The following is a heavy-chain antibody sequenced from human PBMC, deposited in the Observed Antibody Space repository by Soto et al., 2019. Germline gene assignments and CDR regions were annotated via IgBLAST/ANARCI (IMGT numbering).Heavy chain of an antibody. Sequence: GGSLRLSCAASGFTFSSYSMNWVRQAPGKGLEWVSSISSSSSYIYYADSVKGRFTISRDNAKNSLYLQMNSLRAEDTAVYYCARDSGYDSSGYYSWFDYWGQGTLVTVSS. CDR2: ISSSSSYI. CDR1: GFTFSSYS. CDR3: ARDSGYDSSGYYSWFDY. J-gene: IGHJ4*02. D-gene: IGHD3-22*01. V-gene: IGHV3-21*01.